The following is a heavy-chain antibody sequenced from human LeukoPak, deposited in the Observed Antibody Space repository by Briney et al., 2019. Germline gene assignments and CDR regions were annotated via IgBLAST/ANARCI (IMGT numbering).Heavy chain of an antibody. CDR1: GFTFSSYA. J-gene: IGHJ4*02. CDR3: AKDRGGTMVRGVFDY. Sequence: GGYLRLSCAASGFTFSSYAMSWVRQAPGKGLEWVSAISGSGGSTYYADSVKGRFTISRDNSKNTLYLQMNSLRAEDTAVYYCAKDRGGTMVRGVFDYWGQGTLVTVSS. D-gene: IGHD3-10*01. CDR2: ISGSGGST. V-gene: IGHV3-23*01.